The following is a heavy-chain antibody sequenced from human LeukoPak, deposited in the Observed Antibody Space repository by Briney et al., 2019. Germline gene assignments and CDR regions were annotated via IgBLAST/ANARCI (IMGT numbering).Heavy chain of an antibody. Sequence: SETLSLTCAVYGGSFSGCHWTWIRKPPGKGLEWIGEINHSGSTNYNPSLKSRVSISVDTSKNQFSLKLSSVTAADTAVYYCARGFEELRRDGYNRIQSLRKYYYYYMDVWGKGTTVTVSS. V-gene: IGHV4-34*01. D-gene: IGHD5-24*01. CDR2: INHSGST. CDR3: ARGFEELRRDGYNRIQSLRKYYYYYMDV. CDR1: GGSFSGCH. J-gene: IGHJ6*03.